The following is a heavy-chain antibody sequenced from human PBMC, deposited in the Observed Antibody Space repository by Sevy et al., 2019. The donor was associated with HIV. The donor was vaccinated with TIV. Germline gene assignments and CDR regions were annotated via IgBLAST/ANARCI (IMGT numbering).Heavy chain of an antibody. CDR3: ARQPILITDERGDYDAFDI. D-gene: IGHD4-17*01. Sequence: SETLSLTCTVSGGSISSSSYYWGWIRQPPGKGLEWIGSIYYSGSTYYNPSLKSRVTISVDTSKNQFSLKLSSVTAAXTAVYYCARQPILITDERGDYDAFDIWGQGTMVTVSS. CDR2: IYYSGST. J-gene: IGHJ3*02. CDR1: GGSISSSSYY. V-gene: IGHV4-39*01.